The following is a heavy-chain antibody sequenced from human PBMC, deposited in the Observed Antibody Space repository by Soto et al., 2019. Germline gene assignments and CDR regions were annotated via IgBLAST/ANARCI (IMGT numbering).Heavy chain of an antibody. CDR2: ISGGGDAT. D-gene: IGHD3-10*01. Sequence: EVQLLDSGGGLVQPGGSLRLSCAASGFTFSGYALTWVRQAPGKGLEWVSAISGGGDATFYADSVKGRFTTSRDNSKNTLYLQMNPLRAEDTAVYYCARKVSGSTGRPDLWYFDLWGRGTLVTVSS. CDR3: ARKVSGSTGRPDLWYFDL. J-gene: IGHJ2*01. V-gene: IGHV3-23*01. CDR1: GFTFSGYA.